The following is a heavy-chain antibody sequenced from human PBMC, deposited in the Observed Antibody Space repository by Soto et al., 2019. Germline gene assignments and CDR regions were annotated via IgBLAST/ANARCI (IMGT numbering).Heavy chain of an antibody. J-gene: IGHJ6*02. CDR1: GYTFTSYY. D-gene: IGHD3-16*02. CDR2: INPSGGST. Sequence: ASVKVSCKASGYTFTSYYMHWVRQAPGQGLEWMGIINPSGGSTSYAQKFQGRVTMTRDTSTSTVYMELSSLRSEDTAVYYCARDRVSSDGYHYYYGMDVWGQGTKGTVS. V-gene: IGHV1-46*01. CDR3: ARDRVSSDGYHYYYGMDV.